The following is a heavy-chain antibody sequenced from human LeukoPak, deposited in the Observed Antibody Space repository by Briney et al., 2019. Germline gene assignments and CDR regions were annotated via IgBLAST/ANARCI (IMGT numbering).Heavy chain of an antibody. Sequence: SETLSLTCDVSGDSIITSTYYWSWIRQPAGKGLEWIGRIYTSGSTNYNPSLKSRVTMSVDTSKNQFSLKLSSVTAADTAVYYCAISIGPLLHWGQGTLVTVSS. CDR1: GDSIITSTYY. CDR3: AISIGPLLH. V-gene: IGHV4-61*02. J-gene: IGHJ4*02. D-gene: IGHD2/OR15-2a*01. CDR2: IYTSGST.